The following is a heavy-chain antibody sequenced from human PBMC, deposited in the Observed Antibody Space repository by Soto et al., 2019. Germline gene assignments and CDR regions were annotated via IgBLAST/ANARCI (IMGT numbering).Heavy chain of an antibody. Sequence: SETLSLTCTVSGGSISSGDYYWSWIRQPPGKGLEWIGYIYYSGSTYYNPSLKSRVTISVDTSKNQFSLKLSSVTAADTAVYYCARGAGYRGLLVSYWGQGTLVTVSS. CDR1: GGSISSGDYY. CDR3: ARGAGYRGLLVSY. J-gene: IGHJ4*02. CDR2: IYYSGST. D-gene: IGHD1-26*01. V-gene: IGHV4-30-4*01.